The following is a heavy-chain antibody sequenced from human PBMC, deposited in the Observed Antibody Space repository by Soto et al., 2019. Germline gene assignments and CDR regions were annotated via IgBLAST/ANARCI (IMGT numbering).Heavy chain of an antibody. J-gene: IGHJ4*02. V-gene: IGHV1-8*01. D-gene: IGHD6-19*01. CDR3: ARSVEWLASFDY. CDR1: GYTFTSYD. CDR2: MNPNSGNT. Sequence: QVQLVQSGAEVKKPGASVKVSCKASGYTFTSYDINWVRQATGQGLEWMGWMNPNSGNTGNAQKFQVRIAMTRNTSISTAYMELSSPRSEDTAVYYCARSVEWLASFDYWGQGTLVTVSS.